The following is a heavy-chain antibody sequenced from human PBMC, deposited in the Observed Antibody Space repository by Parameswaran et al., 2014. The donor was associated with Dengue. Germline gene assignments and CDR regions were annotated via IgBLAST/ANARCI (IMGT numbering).Heavy chain of an antibody. V-gene: IGHV5-51*01. J-gene: IGHJ4*02. CDR3: ARSEDSSGYYYR. D-gene: IGHD3-22*01. CDR2: IYPGDSDT. Sequence: VRQMPGKGLEWMGIIYPGDSDTRYSPSFQGQVTISADKSISTAYLQWSSLKASDTAMYYCARSEDSSGYYYRWGQGTLVTVSS.